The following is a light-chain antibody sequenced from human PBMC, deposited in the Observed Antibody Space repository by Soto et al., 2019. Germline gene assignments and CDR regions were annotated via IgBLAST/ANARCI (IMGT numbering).Light chain of an antibody. Sequence: EIVLTQSPATLSLWPGETAILSCRASQSVGSYLSWYQQKPGQAPRLLIYDSSVRAPGIPARFSGSGSGTDFTLTISSLEPEDFALYCCQQRSSWITFGQGTRLEIE. V-gene: IGKV3-11*01. CDR3: QQRSSWIT. J-gene: IGKJ5*01. CDR2: DSS. CDR1: QSVGSY.